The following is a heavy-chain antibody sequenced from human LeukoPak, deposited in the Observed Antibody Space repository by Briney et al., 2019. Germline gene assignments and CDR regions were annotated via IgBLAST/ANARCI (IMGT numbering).Heavy chain of an antibody. CDR1: GYSFTSYW. J-gene: IGHJ4*02. D-gene: IGHD1-26*01. CDR3: ARHSRYSGSYLVDY. Sequence: GESLKISCKGSGYSFTSYWIGWVHQMPGKGLEWMGIIYPGDSDTRYSPSFQGQVTISVDESISTAYLQWSSLKASDTAMYYCARHSRYSGSYLVDYWGQGTLVSVSS. CDR2: IYPGDSDT. V-gene: IGHV5-51*07.